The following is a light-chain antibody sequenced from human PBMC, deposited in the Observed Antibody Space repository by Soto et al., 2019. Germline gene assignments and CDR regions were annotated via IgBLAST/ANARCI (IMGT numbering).Light chain of an antibody. J-gene: IGLJ1*01. CDR3: QSYDSSLSAYV. Sequence: QSVLTQPPSVSGAPGQRVTIACSGSTSNIGSNYDVHWYQQLPGAAPKVLIYDNNNRPSGVPSRFSASKSGTSASLAITGLQAEDEADYYCQSYDSSLSAYVFGTGTKVTVL. V-gene: IGLV1-40*01. CDR2: DNN. CDR1: TSNIGSNYD.